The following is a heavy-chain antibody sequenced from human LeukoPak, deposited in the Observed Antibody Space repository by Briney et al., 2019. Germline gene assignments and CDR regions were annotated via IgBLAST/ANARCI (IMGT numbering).Heavy chain of an antibody. V-gene: IGHV3-30-3*01. Sequence: PGGSLRLSCAASGFTFSSYAMHWVRQAPGKGLEWVAVISYDGSNKYYADSVKGRFTISRDNSKNTLYLQMNSLRAEDTAVYYCARLYGGNSGPYWGQGTLVTVSS. D-gene: IGHD4-23*01. J-gene: IGHJ4*02. CDR3: ARLYGGNSGPY. CDR1: GFTFSSYA. CDR2: ISYDGSNK.